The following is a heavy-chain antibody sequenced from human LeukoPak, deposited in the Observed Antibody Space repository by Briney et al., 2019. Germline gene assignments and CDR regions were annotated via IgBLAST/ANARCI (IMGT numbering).Heavy chain of an antibody. D-gene: IGHD7-27*01. Sequence: ASETLSLTCTVSGVSIRHSNNYWAWIRQPPGKGLEWIGSIYYGGSTYHNTPLKSRVTISVDTSKNQISLKLSSVTAADTAVYYCARHWELGIFNNNFDPWGQGTLVTVSS. CDR1: GVSIRHSNNY. CDR3: ARHWELGIFNNNFDP. CDR2: IYYGGST. J-gene: IGHJ5*02. V-gene: IGHV4-39*01.